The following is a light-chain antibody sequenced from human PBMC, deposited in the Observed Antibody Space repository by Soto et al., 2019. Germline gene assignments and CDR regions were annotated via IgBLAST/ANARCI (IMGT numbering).Light chain of an antibody. V-gene: IGLV1-44*01. CDR1: SSNVGSNA. CDR2: SSS. J-gene: IGLJ3*02. CDR3: ASWDDSLNGWV. Sequence: QSVLTQSPSASGTPGQKVTISCSGGSSNVGSNAVNWFQQVPGTAPKIVIYSSSHRPPGVPDRVSASKSGTSAALVISGLQSEDEADYYCASWDDSLNGWVFGGGTKLTVL.